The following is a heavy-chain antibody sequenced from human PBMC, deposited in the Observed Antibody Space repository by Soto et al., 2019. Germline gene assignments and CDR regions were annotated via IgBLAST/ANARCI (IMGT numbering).Heavy chain of an antibody. J-gene: IGHJ4*02. D-gene: IGHD4-17*01. V-gene: IGHV3-23*01. CDR2: ISGSGGST. CDR3: AKGPRTYYGGNFDY. CDR1: GFTFSSYA. Sequence: GGSLRLSCAASGFTFSSYAMSWVRQAPGKGLEWVSAISGSGGSTYYADSVKARFTISRDNSKNTLYLQMNSLRAEDTAVHYCAKGPRTYYGGNFDYWGQGTLVTVSS.